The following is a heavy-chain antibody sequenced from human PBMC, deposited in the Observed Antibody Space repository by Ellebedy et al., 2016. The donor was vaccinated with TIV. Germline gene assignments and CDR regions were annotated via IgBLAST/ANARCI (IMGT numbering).Heavy chain of an antibody. CDR1: GFTFTSYA. D-gene: IGHD5-18*01. V-gene: IGHV3-30*04. J-gene: IGHJ4*02. Sequence: GESLKISCAASGFTFTSYALHWVRQAPGKGLEWVAVISNDGSDKYYADSVKDRFTISRDNFNHTLYLELNSLRPDDTALYYCARPQNAYGYLYFFDYWGQGTLVTVSS. CDR3: ARPQNAYGYLYFFDY. CDR2: ISNDGSDK.